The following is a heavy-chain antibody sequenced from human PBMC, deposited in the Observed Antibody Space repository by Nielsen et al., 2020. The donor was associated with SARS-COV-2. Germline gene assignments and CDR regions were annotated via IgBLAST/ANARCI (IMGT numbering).Heavy chain of an antibody. J-gene: IGHJ4*02. CDR1: GFTFSGSA. D-gene: IGHD2-15*01. Sequence: GGSLRLSCAASGFTFSGSAMHWVRQASGKGLEWVGRIRSKANSYATAYAASVKGRFTISRDDSKNTAYLQMNSLQTEDTAVYYCTTGVVAQNFDYWGQGTLVTVSS. V-gene: IGHV3-73*01. CDR2: IRSKANSYAT. CDR3: TTGVVAQNFDY.